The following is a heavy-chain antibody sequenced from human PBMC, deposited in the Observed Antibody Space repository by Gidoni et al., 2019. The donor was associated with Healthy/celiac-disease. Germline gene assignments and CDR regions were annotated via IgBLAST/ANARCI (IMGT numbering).Heavy chain of an antibody. CDR1: GGSFSGYY. V-gene: IGHV4-34*01. J-gene: IGHJ4*02. CDR2: INHSGST. Sequence: QVQLQQWGAGLLKPSETLSLTCAVYGGSFSGYYWSWIRQPPGQGLEWIGEINHSGSTNYNPSLKSRVTISVDTSKNQFSLKLSSVTAADTAVYYCARAPYGSGSYFNVWGQGTLVTVSS. D-gene: IGHD3-10*01. CDR3: ARAPYGSGSYFNV.